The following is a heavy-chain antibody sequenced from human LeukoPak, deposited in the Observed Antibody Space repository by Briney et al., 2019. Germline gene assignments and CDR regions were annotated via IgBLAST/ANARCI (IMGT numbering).Heavy chain of an antibody. CDR3: ASLYYYDSRGDMDV. J-gene: IGHJ6*03. D-gene: IGHD3-22*01. Sequence: PGGSLRLSCAASGFTFSSYGMHWVRQAPGKGLEWVANIKQDGSEKYYVDSVKGRFTISRDNAKNSLYLQMNSLRAEDTAVYYCASLYYYDSRGDMDVWGKGTTVTVSS. CDR2: IKQDGSEK. CDR1: GFTFSSYG. V-gene: IGHV3-7*01.